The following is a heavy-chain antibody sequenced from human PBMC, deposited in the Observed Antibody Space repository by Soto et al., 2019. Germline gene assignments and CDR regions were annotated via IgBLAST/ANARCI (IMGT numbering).Heavy chain of an antibody. D-gene: IGHD6-6*01. Sequence: SETLSLTCTVSGGSISGYFWSWIRQPPGKGLEWIGNIYNSGNTNYNPSLLSRVTISVDTSKNQVSLNLTSVTAADTAVNYCAAPPLYWGQRILVTVS. V-gene: IGHV4-59*01. CDR3: AAPPLY. J-gene: IGHJ4*02. CDR2: IYNSGNT. CDR1: GGSISGYF.